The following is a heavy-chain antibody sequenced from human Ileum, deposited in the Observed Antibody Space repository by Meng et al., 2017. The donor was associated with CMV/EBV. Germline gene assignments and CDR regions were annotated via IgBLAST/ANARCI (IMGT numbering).Heavy chain of an antibody. CDR1: GFTFSSYW. CDR2: LNSDGRTP. D-gene: IGHD1-26*01. J-gene: IGHJ4*02. CDR3: ARGPSGGHYYVGDY. V-gene: IGHV3-74*01. Sequence: SGFTFSSYWMHWVRQLQGKGLVWVARLNSDGRTPTYADSVKGRFTISRDNAKNTLYLQMNSLRVEDTAVYYCARGPSGGHYYVGDYWGRGTLVTVSS.